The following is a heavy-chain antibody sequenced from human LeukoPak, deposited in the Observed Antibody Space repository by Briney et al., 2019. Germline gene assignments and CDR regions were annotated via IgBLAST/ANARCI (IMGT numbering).Heavy chain of an antibody. Sequence: PGRSLRLSCAASKFTFSSYTMHWVRQAPGKGLDWVAVISYDGRNKYYGDSVKGRFTISRDNSKNTLYLQMNSLSPEDTAIYYCARESRDTAMATDYWGQGTLVTVSS. V-gene: IGHV3-30*04. CDR3: ARESRDTAMATDY. CDR1: KFTFSSYT. CDR2: ISYDGRNK. D-gene: IGHD5-18*01. J-gene: IGHJ4*02.